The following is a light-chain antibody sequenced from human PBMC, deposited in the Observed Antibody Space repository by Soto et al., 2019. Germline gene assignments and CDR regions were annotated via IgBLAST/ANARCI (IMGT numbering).Light chain of an antibody. J-gene: IGKJ5*01. CDR1: QSVSNN. CDR3: QQYNNWPAIT. CDR2: GAS. Sequence: EVVMTQSPATLSVSPGERATLSCRASQSVSNNYLAWYQQKPGQAPRLLIYGASNRATGIPDRFRGSGSGTDFTLSISSLEPEDFAVYYCQQYNNWPAITFGKGTRLVIK. V-gene: IGKV3D-15*01.